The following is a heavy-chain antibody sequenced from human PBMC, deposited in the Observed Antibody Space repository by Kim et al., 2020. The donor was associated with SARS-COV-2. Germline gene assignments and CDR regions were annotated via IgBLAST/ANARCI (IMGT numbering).Heavy chain of an antibody. Sequence: ASVKVSCKASGYTFTSYALNWVRQAPGQGLEWMGWINTNTGNPTYAQGFTGRFVFSLDTSVSTAYLQISSLKAEDTAVYYCARVSDCSSTSCYATTYYYYGMDVWGQGTTVTVSS. V-gene: IGHV7-4-1*02. D-gene: IGHD2-2*01. CDR2: INTNTGNP. CDR3: ARVSDCSSTSCYATTYYYYGMDV. J-gene: IGHJ6*02. CDR1: GYTFTSYA.